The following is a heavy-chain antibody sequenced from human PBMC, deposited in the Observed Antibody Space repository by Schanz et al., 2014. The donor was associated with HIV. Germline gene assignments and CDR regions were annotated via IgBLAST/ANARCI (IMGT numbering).Heavy chain of an antibody. CDR2: VGYGGDNT. D-gene: IGHD1-26*01. CDR1: GFTFSSYA. J-gene: IGHJ1*01. V-gene: IGHV3-23*01. Sequence: DVQLLESGGGLVQPGGSLSLSCAASGFTFSSYAMSWVLLAPGKGLEWVSTVGYGGDNTYYADSVEGRFTISRDNSKNTVYLQMNSLRAEDTALYYCAKRGPYTGRYEYFQQWGQGTLVTVSS. CDR3: AKRGPYTGRYEYFQQ.